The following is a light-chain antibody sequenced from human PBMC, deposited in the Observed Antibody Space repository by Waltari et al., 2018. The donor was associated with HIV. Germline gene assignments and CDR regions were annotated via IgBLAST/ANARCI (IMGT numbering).Light chain of an antibody. J-gene: IGKJ2*01. CDR3: HQSSSLPRT. V-gene: IGKV6-21*01. CDR1: QSIGSS. Sequence: EIVLTQSPEFQSVTPRERVTITCRASQSIGSSLHWYQQKPGQSPKLLIKSASQSFSGVPSRFSGSGSGTDFTLTINSLEAEDAATYYCHQSSSLPRTFGQGTKLEIK. CDR2: SAS.